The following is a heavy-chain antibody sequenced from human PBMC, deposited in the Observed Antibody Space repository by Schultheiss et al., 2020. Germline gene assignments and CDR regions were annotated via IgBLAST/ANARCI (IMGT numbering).Heavy chain of an antibody. Sequence: SETLSLTCTVSGGSISSGSYYWSWIRQPAGKGLEWIGRIYTSGSTNYNPSLKSRVTISVDTSKNQFSLKLSSVTAADTAVYYCARDRSTGYYDSSGSFDYWGQGTLVTVSS. CDR3: ARDRSTGYYDSSGSFDY. J-gene: IGHJ4*02. CDR2: IYTSGST. V-gene: IGHV4-61*02. CDR1: GGSISSGSYY. D-gene: IGHD3-22*01.